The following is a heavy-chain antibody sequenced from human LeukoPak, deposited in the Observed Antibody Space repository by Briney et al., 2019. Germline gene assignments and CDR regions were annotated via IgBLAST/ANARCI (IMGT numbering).Heavy chain of an antibody. Sequence: GGSLRLSCAASGFTFSSYSMNWVRQAPGKGLEWVSSISSSSSYIYYADSVKGRFIISRDNAKNSLYLQMNSLRAEDTAVYYCARNRDYGSGSYHYYYYMDVWGKGTTVTVSS. CDR3: ARNRDYGSGSYHYYYYMDV. CDR1: GFTFSSYS. V-gene: IGHV3-21*01. D-gene: IGHD3-10*01. CDR2: ISSSSSYI. J-gene: IGHJ6*03.